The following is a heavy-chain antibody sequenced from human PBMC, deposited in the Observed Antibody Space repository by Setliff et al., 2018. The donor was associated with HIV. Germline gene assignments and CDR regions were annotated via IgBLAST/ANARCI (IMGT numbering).Heavy chain of an antibody. CDR1: GFTFHNVW. J-gene: IGHJ4*02. Sequence: GGSLRLSCAASGFTFHNVWMHWVRQAPGKGLEWVGRIRNKANSFTIEYAASVKGRFTISKDESKNLLFLQMNSLKTEDTAVYYCARNQGSSFGQGFDYWGQGTLVTVSS. CDR2: IRNKANSFTI. V-gene: IGHV3-72*01. D-gene: IGHD6-13*01. CDR3: ARNQGSSFGQGFDY.